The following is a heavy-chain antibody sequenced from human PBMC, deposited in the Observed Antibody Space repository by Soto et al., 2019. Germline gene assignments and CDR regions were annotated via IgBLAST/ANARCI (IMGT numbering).Heavy chain of an antibody. CDR2: IYHSGST. D-gene: IGHD6-25*01. CDR3: VRLQPWFEP. Sequence: SETLSLTCAVSGGSISSGGYSWSWIRQPPGKGLEWIGYIYHSGSTYYNPSLKSRVTISVDWSKNQFSLKLSSVTAADTAVYCCVRLQPWFEPWRQAALVTVSS. CDR1: GGSISSGGYS. V-gene: IGHV4-30-2*01. J-gene: IGHJ5*02.